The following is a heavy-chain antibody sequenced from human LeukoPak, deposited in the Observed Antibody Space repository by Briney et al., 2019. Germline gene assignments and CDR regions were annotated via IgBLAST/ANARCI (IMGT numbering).Heavy chain of an antibody. Sequence: GESLKISCKGSGYSFTSYWIGWVRQMPGKGLEWMGIIYPGDSDTRYSPSFQGQVTISADKSISTAYLQWSSLKASDTAMYYCARQSGVGIAVVGREANFDYWGQGTLVTVSS. V-gene: IGHV5-51*01. D-gene: IGHD6-19*01. J-gene: IGHJ4*02. CDR2: IYPGDSDT. CDR3: ARQSGVGIAVVGREANFDY. CDR1: GYSFTSYW.